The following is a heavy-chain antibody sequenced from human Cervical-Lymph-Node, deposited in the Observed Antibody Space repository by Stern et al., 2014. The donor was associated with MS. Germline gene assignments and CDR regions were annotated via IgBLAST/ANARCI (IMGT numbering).Heavy chain of an antibody. CDR3: AKCVASEEDACGT. Sequence: VHLVESGGAVVQPGRSLRVSCAASGFIFSNYGMQWVRQAPGQGLEWVALIADDGSKIYYADSDKGRFTNSRDNSGNTLFLHMSRLRPDDTALYFCAKCVASEEDACGTRGRGTMVAV. D-gene: IGHD3-3*01. CDR2: IADDGSKI. V-gene: IGHV3-30*18. CDR1: GFIFSNYG. J-gene: IGHJ3*02.